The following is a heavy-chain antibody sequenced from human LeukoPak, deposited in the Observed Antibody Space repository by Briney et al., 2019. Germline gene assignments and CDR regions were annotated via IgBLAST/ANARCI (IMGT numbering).Heavy chain of an antibody. CDR2: ISYDGSNK. CDR1: GFTFSSYG. D-gene: IGHD3-16*01. J-gene: IGHJ4*02. CDR3: AKDHYFGGATPLHFDY. Sequence: PGGSLRLSCAASGFTFSSYGMHWVRQAPGKGLEWVAVISYDGSNKYYADSVKGRFTISRDNSKNTLYLQMNSLRAEDTAVYYCAKDHYFGGATPLHFDYWGQGTLVTVSS. V-gene: IGHV3-30*18.